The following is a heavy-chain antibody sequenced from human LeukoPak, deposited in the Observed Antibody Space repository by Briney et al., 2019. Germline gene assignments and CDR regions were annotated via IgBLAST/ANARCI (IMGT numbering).Heavy chain of an antibody. J-gene: IGHJ4*02. CDR1: GFTFSSYA. D-gene: IGHD3-16*01. V-gene: IGHV3-30-3*01. CDR3: VKDFGRVVGTPDH. CDR2: ISYDGNNK. Sequence: PGGSLRLSCAASGFTFSSYAIHWVRQAPGKGLDWVALISYDGNNKYYADSVKGRFTISRDSSTLYLQMNSLRTEDTAVYYCVKDFGRVVGTPDHWGQGTLVTVSS.